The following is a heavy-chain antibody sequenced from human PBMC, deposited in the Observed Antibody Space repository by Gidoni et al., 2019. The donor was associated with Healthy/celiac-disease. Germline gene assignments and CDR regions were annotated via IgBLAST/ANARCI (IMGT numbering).Heavy chain of an antibody. CDR2: IYYSGST. CDR3: ARVRSRFLEVNLYNWFDP. V-gene: IGHV4-59*01. CDR1: GGSISSYY. Sequence: QVQLQESGPGLVKPSETLSLTCTVSGGSISSYYWSWIRQPPGKGLEWIGYIYYSGSTNYNPSLKSRVTISVDTSKNQFSLKLSSVTAADTAVYYCARVRSRFLEVNLYNWFDPWGQGTLVTVSS. D-gene: IGHD3-3*01. J-gene: IGHJ5*02.